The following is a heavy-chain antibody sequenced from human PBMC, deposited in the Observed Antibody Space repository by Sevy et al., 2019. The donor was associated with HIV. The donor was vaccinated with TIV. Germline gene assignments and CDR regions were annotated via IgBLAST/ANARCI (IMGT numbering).Heavy chain of an antibody. CDR3: ARALADYDILTGYYRGAYYFDY. D-gene: IGHD3-9*01. CDR2: INHSGST. Sequence: SETLSLTCAVYGGSFSGYYWSWIRQPPGKGLEWIGEINHSGSTNYNPSLKSRVTISVDTSKNQFSLKLSSVTAADTAVYYCARALADYDILTGYYRGAYYFDYWGQRTLVTVSS. CDR1: GGSFSGYY. V-gene: IGHV4-34*01. J-gene: IGHJ4*02.